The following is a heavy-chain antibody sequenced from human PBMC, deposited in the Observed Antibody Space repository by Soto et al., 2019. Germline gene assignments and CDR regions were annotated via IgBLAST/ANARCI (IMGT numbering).Heavy chain of an antibody. CDR3: TKVTYGFGGVPTFFSF. Sequence: GGSLRLSCAASGFTFDDYAMHWVRQAPGKGLEWVSGISWNSGSIGYADSVRGRFTISRDSAKKSLYLEMNNLRAEDTALYRCTKVTYGFGGVPTFFSFWGQGTLVPIS. J-gene: IGHJ4*02. D-gene: IGHD3-3*01. V-gene: IGHV3-9*01. CDR1: GFTFDDYA. CDR2: ISWNSGSI.